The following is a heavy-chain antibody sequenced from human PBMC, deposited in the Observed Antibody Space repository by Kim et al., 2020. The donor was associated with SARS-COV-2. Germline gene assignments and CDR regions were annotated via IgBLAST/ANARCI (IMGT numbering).Heavy chain of an antibody. V-gene: IGHV3-23*05. D-gene: IGHD3-10*01. J-gene: IGHJ4*02. CDR2: T. Sequence: THYADSVHGLFPTSRDNSKNRRYLQMTSLRAEDTARYYCGDYHGEGLHFSYWGQGTLVTVSS. CDR3: GDYHGEGLHFSY.